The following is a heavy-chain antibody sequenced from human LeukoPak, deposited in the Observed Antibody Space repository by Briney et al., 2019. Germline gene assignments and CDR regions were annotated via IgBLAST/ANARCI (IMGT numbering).Heavy chain of an antibody. V-gene: IGHV4-39*07. J-gene: IGHJ4*02. CDR2: INYSGYK. CDR3: ARVYGPVDY. CDR1: GDFITAYY. D-gene: IGHD2-8*01. Sequence: SETLSLTCTVSGDFITAYYWSWIRQPPGKGLEWIGSINYSGYKYDNPSLKSRVTISGDTSKNQFSLKLSSVTAADTAVYYCARVYGPVDYWGQGTLVTVSS.